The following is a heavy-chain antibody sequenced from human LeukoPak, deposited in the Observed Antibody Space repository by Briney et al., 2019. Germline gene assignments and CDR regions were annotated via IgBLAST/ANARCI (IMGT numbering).Heavy chain of an antibody. CDR1: QFTFSSYA. J-gene: IGHJ4*02. CDR2: ISGSGDYT. Sequence: PGGSLRLSCAASQFTFSSYAMSWVRQAPGKGLEWVSTISGSGDYTYYADSVKGRFTISRDNSKNTLYLQMNSLRAEDTAVYYCAKVTYGSGTYGAFDSWGQGTLVTVSS. V-gene: IGHV3-23*01. CDR3: AKVTYGSGTYGAFDS. D-gene: IGHD3-10*01.